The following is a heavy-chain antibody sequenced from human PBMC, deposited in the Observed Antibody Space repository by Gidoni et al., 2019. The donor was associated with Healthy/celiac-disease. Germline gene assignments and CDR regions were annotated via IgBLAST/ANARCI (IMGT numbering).Heavy chain of an antibody. CDR3: ARVYYSSSWYSYYYGMDV. J-gene: IGHJ6*02. CDR2: IYYSGTT. D-gene: IGHD6-13*01. CDR1: GGSISSSTYN. V-gene: IGHV4-39*07. Sequence: QLQLQESRTGLVKPSETLSLTCTVPGGSISSSTYNWGWIRQPPGKGVEWIGSIYYSGTTYYNPSLKSRVTISVDTSKNQYSLKLSSVTAADTAVYYCARVYYSSSWYSYYYGMDVWGQGTTVTVSS.